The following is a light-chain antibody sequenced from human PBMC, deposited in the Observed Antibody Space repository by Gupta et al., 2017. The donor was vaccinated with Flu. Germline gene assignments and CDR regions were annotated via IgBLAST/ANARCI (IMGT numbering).Light chain of an antibody. CDR1: QSVSSY. Sequence: EIVLTHSPATLSLSPGERATLSCRARQSVSSYLAWYQQKPGQAPRLLIYDSSNRATGISAMFSGSWAATDFTLIISRLAHEDFAFYYCQHRSNWPTFGRGTKVEIK. J-gene: IGKJ4*01. CDR3: QHRSNWPT. CDR2: DSS. V-gene: IGKV3-11*01.